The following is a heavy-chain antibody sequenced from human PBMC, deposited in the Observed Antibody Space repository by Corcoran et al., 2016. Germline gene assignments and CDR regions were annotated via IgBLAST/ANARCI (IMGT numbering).Heavy chain of an antibody. D-gene: IGHD2-15*01. Sequence: EVQLVQSGAEVKKPGESLKISCKGSGYSFTSYWIGWVRQMPGKGLAWVGIIYPGDSDTRYSPSFQGQVTISAVKSISTAYLQWSSLQASDTAMYDCARLAGCSGCSCYADWFDYWGQGTLVTVSS. J-gene: IGHJ4*02. CDR3: ARLAGCSGCSCYADWFDY. CDR1: GYSFTSYW. V-gene: IGHV5-51*01. CDR2: IYPGDSDT.